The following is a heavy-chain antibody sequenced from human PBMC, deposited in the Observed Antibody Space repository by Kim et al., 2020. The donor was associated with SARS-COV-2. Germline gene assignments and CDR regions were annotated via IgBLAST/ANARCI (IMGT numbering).Heavy chain of an antibody. CDR2: INHSGST. CDR3: ARSYGYRAVFGVVTANWFDP. CDR1: GGSFSGYY. Sequence: SETLSLTCAVYGGSFSGYYWSWIRQPPGKGLEWIGEINHSGSTNYNPSLKSRVTISVDTSKNQFSLKLSSVTAADTAVYYCARSYGYRAVFGVVTANWFDPWGQGTLVTVSS. V-gene: IGHV4-34*01. D-gene: IGHD3-3*01. J-gene: IGHJ5*02.